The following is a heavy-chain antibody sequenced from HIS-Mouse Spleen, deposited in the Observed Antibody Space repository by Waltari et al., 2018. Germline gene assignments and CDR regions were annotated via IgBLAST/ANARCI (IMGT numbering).Heavy chain of an antibody. CDR3: ARGHDYSNYFDY. CDR2: MNPNSGNT. D-gene: IGHD4-4*01. CDR1: GYPFPSYD. J-gene: IGHJ4*02. V-gene: IGHV1-8*01. Sequence: QVQLVQSGAEVKKPGASVKVSCQASGYPFPSYDINWVRQATGQGLEWMGWMNPNSGNTGYAQKFQGRVTMTRNTSISTAYMELSSLRSEDTAVYYCARGHDYSNYFDYWGQGTLVTVSS.